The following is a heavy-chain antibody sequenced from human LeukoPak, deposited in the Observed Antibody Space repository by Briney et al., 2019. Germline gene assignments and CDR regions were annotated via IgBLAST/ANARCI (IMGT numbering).Heavy chain of an antibody. D-gene: IGHD3-10*01. V-gene: IGHV3-23*01. J-gene: IGHJ4*02. CDR2: ISGSGGST. Sequence: GGSLRLSCAASGFTFSSYAMSWVRQAPGKGLEWVSAISGSGGSTYYADSMKGRFTISRDNSKNTLYLQMNSLRAEDTAVYYCAKRWDGSGSYFFDYWGQGTLVTVSS. CDR3: AKRWDGSGSYFFDY. CDR1: GFTFSSYA.